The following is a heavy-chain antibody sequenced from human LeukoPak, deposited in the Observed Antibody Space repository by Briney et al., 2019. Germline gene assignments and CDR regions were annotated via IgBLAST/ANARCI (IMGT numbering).Heavy chain of an antibody. J-gene: IGHJ4*02. CDR3: AGTYYYDSSGYYYGT. CDR1: GGSISSGSYY. Sequence: PSETLSLTCTVSGGSISSGSYYWSWIRQPAGKGLEWIGRIYTSGSTNYNPSLKGRVTTSVDTSKNQFSLKLSSVTAADTAVYYCAGTYYYDSSGYYYGTWGQGTLVTVSS. CDR2: IYTSGST. D-gene: IGHD3-22*01. V-gene: IGHV4-61*02.